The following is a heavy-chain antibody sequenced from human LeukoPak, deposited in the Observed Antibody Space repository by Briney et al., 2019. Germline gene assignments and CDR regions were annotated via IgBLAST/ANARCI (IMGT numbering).Heavy chain of an antibody. CDR1: GFTFSSYA. CDR3: AKASVVVPAALYDY. V-gene: IGHV3-23*01. D-gene: IGHD2-2*01. J-gene: IGHJ4*02. Sequence: GGSLRLSCAASGFTFSSYAMSWVRQAPGKGLEWVSAISGSGGSTYYADSVKGQFTISRDNSKNTLYLQMNSLRAEDTAVYYCAKASVVVPAALYDYWGQGTLVTVSS. CDR2: ISGSGGST.